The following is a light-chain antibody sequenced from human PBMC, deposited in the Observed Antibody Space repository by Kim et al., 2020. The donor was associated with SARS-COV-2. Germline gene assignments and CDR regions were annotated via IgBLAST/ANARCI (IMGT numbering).Light chain of an antibody. J-gene: IGKJ1*01. CDR3: QQYGSSPRT. Sequence: SPGENATLSCRASQSVSSSYLAWYQQKPGQAHRLLISGASSRATGIPDRFSGTGSGTDFTLTISRLEPEDFAVYYCQQYGSSPRTFGQGTKVDIK. V-gene: IGKV3-20*01. CDR1: QSVSSSY. CDR2: GAS.